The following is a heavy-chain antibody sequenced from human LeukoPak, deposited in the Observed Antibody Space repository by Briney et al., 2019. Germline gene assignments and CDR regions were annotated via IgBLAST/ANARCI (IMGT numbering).Heavy chain of an antibody. CDR1: GYTFTGHY. J-gene: IGHJ4*02. V-gene: IGHV1-2*02. CDR2: INSNNGGT. Sequence: ASVKVSCKASGYTFTGHYMHWVRQAPGQGLEWMGWINSNNGGTSYAQKFQGRVTMTRDTSISTAYMELSRLRSDDTAVYYCARTPITMVRLIDYWGQGTLVTVSS. D-gene: IGHD3-10*01. CDR3: ARTPITMVRLIDY.